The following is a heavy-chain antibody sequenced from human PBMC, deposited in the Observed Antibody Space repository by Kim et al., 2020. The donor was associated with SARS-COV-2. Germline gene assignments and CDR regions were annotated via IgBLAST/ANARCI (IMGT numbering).Heavy chain of an antibody. V-gene: IGHV3-7*01. CDR3: ARDAGYCSGGSCSYGLDV. D-gene: IGHD2-15*01. J-gene: IGHJ6*01. CDR2: IKQDGSEK. CDR1: GFTFGSYW. Sequence: GGSLRLSCAASGFTFGSYWMSWVRQAPGKGLEWVANIKQDGSEKYYVDSVKGRFTISRDNAKNSLYLQMNSLRAEDTAVYYCARDAGYCSGGSCSYGLDV.